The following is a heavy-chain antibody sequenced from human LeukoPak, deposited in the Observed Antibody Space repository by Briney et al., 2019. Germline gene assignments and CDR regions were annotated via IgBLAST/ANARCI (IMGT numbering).Heavy chain of an antibody. J-gene: IGHJ4*02. Sequence: GASVKVSCKASGYTFTSYDINWVRQATGQGLEWMGGFDPEDGETIYAQKFQGRVTMTEDTSTDTAYMELSSLRSEDTAVYYCATPLFGGARDDYWGQGTLVTVSS. D-gene: IGHD1-26*01. V-gene: IGHV1-24*01. CDR1: GYTFTSYD. CDR2: FDPEDGET. CDR3: ATPLFGGARDDY.